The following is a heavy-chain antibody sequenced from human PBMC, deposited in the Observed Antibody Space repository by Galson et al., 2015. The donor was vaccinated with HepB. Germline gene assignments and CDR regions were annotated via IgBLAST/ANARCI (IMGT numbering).Heavy chain of an antibody. Sequence: SLRLSCAASGFTFSRYALNWVRQAPGKGLEWISYISSTSSTIYYAESVQGRFIISRDNAKNSLFLQMDSLKAEDTAIYYCVSRQGYCGGGNCPWGPGTLVTVSS. J-gene: IGHJ5*02. CDR2: ISSTSSTI. V-gene: IGHV3-48*01. CDR3: VSRQGYCGGGNCP. D-gene: IGHD2-15*01. CDR1: GFTFSRYA.